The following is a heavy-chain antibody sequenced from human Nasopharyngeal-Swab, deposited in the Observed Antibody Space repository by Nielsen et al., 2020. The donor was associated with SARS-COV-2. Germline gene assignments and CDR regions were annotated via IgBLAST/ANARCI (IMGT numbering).Heavy chain of an antibody. J-gene: IGHJ4*02. D-gene: IGHD3-10*01. Sequence: PCTVSGGSISSYYWNWIRQPAGKGLEWIGRIYTSGSTNYNPSLKSRVTMSVDTSKNQFSLKLSSVTAADTAVYYCARDWGERIFDYWGQGTLVTVSS. CDR2: IYTSGST. CDR3: ARDWGERIFDY. CDR1: GGSISSYY. V-gene: IGHV4-4*07.